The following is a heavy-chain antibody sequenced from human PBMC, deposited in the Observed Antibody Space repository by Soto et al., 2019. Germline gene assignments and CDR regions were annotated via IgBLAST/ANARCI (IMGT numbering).Heavy chain of an antibody. CDR2: IIPILGIA. V-gene: IGHV1-69*02. D-gene: IGHD5-12*01. CDR3: ASFASWLLFVERGSDY. CDR1: GGTFSSYT. Sequence: QVQLVQSGAEVKKPGSSVKVSCKASGGTFSSYTISWVRQAPGQGLEWMGRIIPILGIANYAQKFQGRVTITADKFTSTAYMELSSLRSEDTAVYYCASFASWLLFVERGSDYWGQGTLVTVSS. J-gene: IGHJ4*02.